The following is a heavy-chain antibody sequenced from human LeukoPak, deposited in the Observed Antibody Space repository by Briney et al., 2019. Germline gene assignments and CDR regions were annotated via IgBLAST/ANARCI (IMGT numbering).Heavy chain of an antibody. CDR2: ISYSGST. V-gene: IGHV4-59*08. CDR3: ARHLVVSGTWLFDP. CDR1: GDSIRSYY. D-gene: IGHD6-19*01. J-gene: IGHJ5*02. Sequence: PSETLSLTCTVSGDSIRSYYWNWIRQPPGKGLEWIGYISYSGSTNYNPSLKSRVTISLDTSKNQFSLKLSSVTAADTAVYYCARHLVVSGTWLFDPWGHGTLVTVSS.